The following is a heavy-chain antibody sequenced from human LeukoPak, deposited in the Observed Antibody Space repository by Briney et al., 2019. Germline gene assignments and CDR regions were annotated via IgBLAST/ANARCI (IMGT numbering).Heavy chain of an antibody. CDR2: IWYDGSNK. CDR3: ARGYYDDAFDI. Sequence: GRSLRPSCAASGFTFSSYGMHWVRQAPGKGLEWVAVIWYDGSNKYYADSVKGRFTISRDNSKNTLYLQMNSLRAEDTAVYYCARGYYDDAFDIWGQGTMVTVSS. V-gene: IGHV3-33*01. CDR1: GFTFSSYG. D-gene: IGHD3-10*01. J-gene: IGHJ3*02.